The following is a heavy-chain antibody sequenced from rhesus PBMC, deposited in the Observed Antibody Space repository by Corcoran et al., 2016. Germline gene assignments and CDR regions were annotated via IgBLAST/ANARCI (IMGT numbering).Heavy chain of an antibody. CDR1: GGSLRDSYR. J-gene: IGHJ3*01. CDR2: IYGRSTIN. Sequence: QVQLQESGPGVVKPSETLSLTCAVSGGSLRDSYRWSWIRQPPGKGMEWIGYIYGRSTINNDNTPLKNNTTITKDASKTMYTLKLNSVTAANTAVYDGARTDYYLGAFDYWGQGLRVTVSS. D-gene: IGHD3-22*01. V-gene: IGHV4S10*01. CDR3: ARTDYYLGAFDY.